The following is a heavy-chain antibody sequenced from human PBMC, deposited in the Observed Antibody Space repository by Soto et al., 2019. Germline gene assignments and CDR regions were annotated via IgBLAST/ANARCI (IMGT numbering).Heavy chain of an antibody. J-gene: IGHJ6*02. Sequence: ASVKVSCKASGGTFSSYAISWVRQAPGQGLEWMGGIIPIFGTANYAQKFQGRVTITADESTSTAYMELSSLRSEGTAVYYCARGSIAVAGYYYYGMDVWGQGTTVTVSS. CDR3: ARGSIAVAGYYYYGMDV. CDR2: IIPIFGTA. D-gene: IGHD6-19*01. V-gene: IGHV1-69*13. CDR1: GGTFSSYA.